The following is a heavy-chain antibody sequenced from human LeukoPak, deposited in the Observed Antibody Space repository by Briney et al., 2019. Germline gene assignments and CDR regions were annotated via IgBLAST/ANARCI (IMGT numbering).Heavy chain of an antibody. CDR3: AKGRGYSYGTDAFDI. V-gene: IGHV3-23*01. CDR1: GFTFSSYV. D-gene: IGHD5-18*01. CDR2: LSANGGAT. J-gene: IGHJ3*02. Sequence: GSLRLSCAASGFTFSSYVMSWVRQAPGKGLEWVSGLSANGGATFYADSVKGRFTISRDNSKNTLYLQTNSLRAEDTALYYCAKGRGYSYGTDAFDIWGQGTMVTVSS.